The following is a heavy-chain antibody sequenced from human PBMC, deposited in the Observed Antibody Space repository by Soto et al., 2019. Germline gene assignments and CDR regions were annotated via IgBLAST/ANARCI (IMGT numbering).Heavy chain of an antibody. J-gene: IGHJ4*02. V-gene: IGHV4-39*01. CDR2: IYYSGRT. D-gene: IGHD2-21*02. CDR3: ARQRTTVVTQAYFDH. CDR1: GESISSSSYY. Sequence: ETLSLTCTVSGESISSSSYYWGWIRQPPGKGLEWIGSIYYSGRTYYNPSFKSRVTISIDTSKNQFSLKLSSVTATDTAVYYCARQRTTVVTQAYFDHWGQGALVTVSS.